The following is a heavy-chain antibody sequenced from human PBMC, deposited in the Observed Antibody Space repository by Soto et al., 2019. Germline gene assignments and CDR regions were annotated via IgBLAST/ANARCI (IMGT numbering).Heavy chain of an antibody. Sequence: QVQLVQSGAEVKKPGASVKVSCTASGYTFSNYGITWVRQAPGQGLEWMGWTSTYNGNTNYAKKVQGRVTMTIDTSTSTAYMELRSLSSDDTAMYYCAACTGPSCHRGRAWFDPWGQGTLVTVSA. CDR2: TSTYNGNT. D-gene: IGHD2-8*02. CDR3: AACTGPSCHRGRAWFDP. CDR1: GYTFSNYG. V-gene: IGHV1-18*04. J-gene: IGHJ5*02.